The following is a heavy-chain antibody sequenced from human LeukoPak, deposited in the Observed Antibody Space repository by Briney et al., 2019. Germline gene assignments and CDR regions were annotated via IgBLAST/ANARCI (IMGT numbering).Heavy chain of an antibody. V-gene: IGHV4-34*01. J-gene: IGHJ5*02. CDR2: INHSGST. CDR1: GGSFSGDY. CDR3: AKNYYGSGSYYNGYNWFDP. D-gene: IGHD3-10*01. Sequence: PSETLSLTCAVYGGSFSGDYWSWIRQPPGKRLEWIGEINHSGSTNYNPSLKSRVTISVDTSKNQFSLKLSSVTAADTAVYYCAKNYYGSGSYYNGYNWFDPWGQGTLVTVSS.